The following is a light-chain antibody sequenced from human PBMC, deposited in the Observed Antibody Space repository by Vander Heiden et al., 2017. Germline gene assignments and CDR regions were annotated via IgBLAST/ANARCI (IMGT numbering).Light chain of an antibody. CDR1: PRLLYSAHDKNF. CDR2: WAS. V-gene: IGKV4-1*01. CDR3: QQYYDTPQT. J-gene: IGKJ1*01. Sequence: DIVMTQSPDSLAVSLGARATISCKSSPRLLYSAHDKNFLAGYQQKPGQSPKLLIYWASTRESGVPDRFSGTGSETDFTLTISSLQAEDVAVYYCQQYYDTPQTFGQGTKVEIK.